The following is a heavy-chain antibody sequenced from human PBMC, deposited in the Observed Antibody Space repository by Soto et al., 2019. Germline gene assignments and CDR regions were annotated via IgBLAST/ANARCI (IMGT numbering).Heavy chain of an antibody. D-gene: IGHD2-15*01. CDR2: IYYSGST. Sequence: QVQLQESGPGLVKPSQTLSLTCTVSGGSISSGDYYWSWIRQPPGKGLEWIGYIYYSGSTYYNPSLKSRVTISVDTSKDQVSLQLSSVTAADTAVYYCARGVLGYCSGGSCSTDFDYGGQGTLVTVSS. V-gene: IGHV4-30-4*01. CDR3: ARGVLGYCSGGSCSTDFDY. CDR1: GGSISSGDYY. J-gene: IGHJ4*02.